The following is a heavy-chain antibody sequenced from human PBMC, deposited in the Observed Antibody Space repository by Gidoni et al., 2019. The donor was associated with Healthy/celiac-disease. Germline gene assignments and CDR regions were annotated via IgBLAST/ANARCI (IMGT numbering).Heavy chain of an antibody. V-gene: IGHV3-30*18. J-gene: IGHJ4*02. Sequence: QVQLVESGGGVVQPGRSLRLSCAASGFPFSSYGMHWVRQAPGKGLEWVAVISYDGSNKYYADSVKGRFTISRDKSKNTLYRQMNSRRAEDTAVYYCAKGGFLEWLFDYWGQGTLVTVSS. CDR2: ISYDGSNK. D-gene: IGHD3-3*01. CDR3: AKGGFLEWLFDY. CDR1: GFPFSSYG.